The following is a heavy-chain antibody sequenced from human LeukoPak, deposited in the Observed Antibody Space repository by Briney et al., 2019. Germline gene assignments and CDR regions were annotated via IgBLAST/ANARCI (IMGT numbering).Heavy chain of an antibody. CDR3: ARGGWGSFDY. V-gene: IGHV4-39*07. D-gene: IGHD1-26*01. CDR2: IYYSGYT. J-gene: IGHJ4*02. Sequence: PSETLSLTCTVSGGSISSSSYYWGWIRQPPGKGLEWIGSIYYSGYTYYNPSLESRVTISLDTSKNQFSLKLISVTAADTAVYYCARGGWGSFDYWGQGTLVTVSS. CDR1: GGSISSSSYY.